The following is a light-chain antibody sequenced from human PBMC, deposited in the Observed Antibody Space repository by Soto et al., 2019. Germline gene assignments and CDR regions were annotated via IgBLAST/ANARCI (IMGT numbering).Light chain of an antibody. CDR1: SSNMGINY. CDR3: ATWNRDMNVV. V-gene: IGLV1-51*01. CDR2: DNY. J-gene: IGLJ3*02. Sequence: QAVVTQPPSMSAAPGQRVTISCSGDSSNMGINYVSWFQQFPGTAPKLLIYDNYYRPSGIPDRFSGSKSGTSATLGITGLQTADEADYYCATWNRDMNVVFGGGTKVTVL.